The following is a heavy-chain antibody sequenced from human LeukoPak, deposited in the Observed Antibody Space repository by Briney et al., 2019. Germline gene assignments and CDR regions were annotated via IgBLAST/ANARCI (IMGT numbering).Heavy chain of an antibody. D-gene: IGHD4-17*01. CDR1: GGSISSGSYY. Sequence: PSQTLSLTCTVSGGSISSGSYYWSWIRQPAGKGLEWIGRIYTSGSTNYNPSLKSRVTMSVDTSKNQFSLKLSSVTAADTAVYYCARSDPMTTVTTYYYYYYMDVWGKGTTDTVSS. J-gene: IGHJ6*03. CDR2: IYTSGST. CDR3: ARSDPMTTVTTYYYYYYMDV. V-gene: IGHV4-61*02.